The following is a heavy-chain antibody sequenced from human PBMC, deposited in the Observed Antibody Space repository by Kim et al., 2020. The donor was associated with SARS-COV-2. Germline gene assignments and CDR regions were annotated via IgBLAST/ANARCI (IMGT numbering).Heavy chain of an antibody. V-gene: IGHV1-69*13. D-gene: IGHD6-19*01. J-gene: IGHJ2*01. CDR3: ARELPESLIAVAGYWYFDL. Sequence: SVKVSCKASGGTFSSYAISWVRQAPGQGLEWMGGIIPIFGTANYAQKFQGRVTITADESTSTAYMELSSLRSEDTAVYYCARELPESLIAVAGYWYFDLWGRGTLVTVSS. CDR2: IIPIFGTA. CDR1: GGTFSSYA.